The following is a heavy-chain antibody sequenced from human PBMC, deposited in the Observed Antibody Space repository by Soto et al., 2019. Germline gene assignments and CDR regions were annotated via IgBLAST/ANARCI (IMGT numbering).Heavy chain of an antibody. D-gene: IGHD3-3*01. V-gene: IGHV4-59*01. Sequence: QVQLQESGPGLMKPSETLSLTCTVSGVSISSYFWNWLRQSPGKGLEWIGNISYSGRTNYNPSLRSRVTILLDTSKNELSLKMTSETAADSAMYFCARGALRFAGLDHWGQGNLVTVSS. J-gene: IGHJ4*02. CDR3: ARGALRFAGLDH. CDR1: GVSISSYF. CDR2: ISYSGRT.